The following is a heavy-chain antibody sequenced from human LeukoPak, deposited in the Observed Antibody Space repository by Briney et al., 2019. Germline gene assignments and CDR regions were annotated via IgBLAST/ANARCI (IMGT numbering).Heavy chain of an antibody. CDR3: AKDREGYCSGGSCYAWY. D-gene: IGHD2-15*01. V-gene: IGHV3-23*01. Sequence: GGSLRLSCAASGFTFSSCGMSWVRQAPGKGLEWVSAISGSGGSTYYADSVKGRFTISRDNSKNTLYLQMNSLRAEDTAVYYCAKDREGYCSGGSCYAWYWGQGTLVTVSS. CDR2: ISGSGGST. J-gene: IGHJ4*02. CDR1: GFTFSSCG.